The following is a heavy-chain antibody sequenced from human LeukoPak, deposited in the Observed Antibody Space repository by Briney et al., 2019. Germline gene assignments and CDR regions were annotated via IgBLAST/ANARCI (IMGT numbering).Heavy chain of an antibody. Sequence: AASVKVSCKASAYTFTGYYIHWVRQAPGQGLEWMEWLNPNRGGTTYAQRFQGRVTMTRDTSISTAYMELTRLKSDDTAVYYCARGGGSSSWSAYFDFWGQGTLVTVTS. V-gene: IGHV1-2*02. J-gene: IGHJ4*02. CDR1: AYTFTGYY. CDR2: LNPNRGGT. CDR3: ARGGGSSSWSAYFDF. D-gene: IGHD6-13*01.